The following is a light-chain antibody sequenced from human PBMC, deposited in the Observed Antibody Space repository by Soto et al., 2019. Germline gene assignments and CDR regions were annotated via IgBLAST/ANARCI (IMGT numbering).Light chain of an antibody. Sequence: QSALTQPASVSGSPGQSITIFCTGTSSDVGGYNYVSWYQQHPGKAPKVMIYEVTNRPSGVSNRFSGSKSGNTASLTISGLQAEDEAAYYCGSYTSSSTYVFGTGTKVTVL. CDR3: GSYTSSSTYV. CDR2: EVT. J-gene: IGLJ1*01. CDR1: SSDVGGYNY. V-gene: IGLV2-14*03.